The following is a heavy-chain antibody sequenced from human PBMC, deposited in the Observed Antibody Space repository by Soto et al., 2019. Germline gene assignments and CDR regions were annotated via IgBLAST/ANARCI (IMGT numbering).Heavy chain of an antibody. Sequence: PSETLSLTCTVSGGSISSYYWSWIRQPPGKGLEWIGYIYYSGSTNYNPSLKSRVTISVDTSKNQFSLKLSSVTAADTAVYYCARHLTGYYEDGSGYGYYYGMGVWGEGTTFTL. D-gene: IGHD3-22*01. J-gene: IGHJ6*01. CDR3: ARHLTGYYEDGSGYGYYYGMGV. CDR2: IYYSGST. CDR1: GGSISSYY. V-gene: IGHV4-59*08.